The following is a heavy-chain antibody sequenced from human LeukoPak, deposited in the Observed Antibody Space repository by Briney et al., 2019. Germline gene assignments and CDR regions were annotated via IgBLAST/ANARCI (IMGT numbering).Heavy chain of an antibody. D-gene: IGHD4-17*01. J-gene: IGHJ4*02. Sequence: PGGSLRLSCEASDFIFSHSWMSWVRQAPGKGLEWVANRNQDGSKTYYVDSVKGRFTVSRDNARNSLFLQMNSLRAEDTAVYFCARDSSRGDLDFWGQGTLVTVSS. CDR3: ARDSSRGDLDF. V-gene: IGHV3-7*01. CDR2: RNQDGSKT. CDR1: DFIFSHSW.